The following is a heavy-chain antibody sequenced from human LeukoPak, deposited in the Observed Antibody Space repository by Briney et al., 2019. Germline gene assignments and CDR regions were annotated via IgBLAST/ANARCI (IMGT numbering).Heavy chain of an antibody. Sequence: GGSLRLSCAASGFTFSSYGMHWVRQAPGKGLEWVALIWYDGTNKYYADSVKGRLTISRDNAKNSLYLQMNSLRAEDTAVYYCARANDLIDYWGQGTLVTVSS. CDR1: GFTFSSYG. CDR2: IWYDGTNK. J-gene: IGHJ4*02. CDR3: ARANDLIDY. V-gene: IGHV3-33*01.